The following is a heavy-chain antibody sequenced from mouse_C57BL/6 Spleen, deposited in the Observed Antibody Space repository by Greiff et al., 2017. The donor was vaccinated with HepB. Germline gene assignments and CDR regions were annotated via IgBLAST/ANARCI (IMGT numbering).Heavy chain of an antibody. CDR3: ARFPYSSGVYFDY. Sequence: QVQLKQSGAELAKPGASVKLSCKASGYTFTSYWMHWVKQRPGQGLEWIGYINPSSGYTKYNQKFKDKATLTADKSSSTAYMQLSSLTYEDSAVYYCARFPYSSGVYFDYWGQGTTLTVSS. D-gene: IGHD3-2*02. CDR2: INPSSGYT. V-gene: IGHV1-7*01. CDR1: GYTFTSYW. J-gene: IGHJ2*01.